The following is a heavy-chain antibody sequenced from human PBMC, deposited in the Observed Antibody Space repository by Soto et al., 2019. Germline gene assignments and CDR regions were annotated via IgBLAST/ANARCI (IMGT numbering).Heavy chain of an antibody. CDR3: ARRQTILYYDTSGSHNYNYYCMEV. V-gene: IGHV5-51*01. J-gene: IGHJ6*02. D-gene: IGHD3-22*01. Sequence: PGESLKISCKGSGYSFTSYWIGWVRQMPGKGLEWMGIIYPDDSDTRYSPSFQGQVTISVDKSISTAYLQWSSLKASDTAMYYCARRQTILYYDTSGSHNYNYYCMEVCGQGTTVTVSS. CDR1: GYSFTSYW. CDR2: IYPDDSDT.